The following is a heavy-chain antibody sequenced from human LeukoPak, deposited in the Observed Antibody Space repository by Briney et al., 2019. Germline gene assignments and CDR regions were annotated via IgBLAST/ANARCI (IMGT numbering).Heavy chain of an antibody. CDR1: GFTFSSYT. D-gene: IGHD6-13*01. V-gene: IGHV3-21*01. Sequence: PGGSLRLSYAASGFTFSSYTMSWVRQAPGKGLEWVSSISSSSSYIYYADSVKGRFTVSRDNAKTSLYLQVNSLRADDSALYYCARLAAAGTDFDYWGLGTQVAVSS. J-gene: IGHJ4*02. CDR3: ARLAAAGTDFDY. CDR2: ISSSSSYI.